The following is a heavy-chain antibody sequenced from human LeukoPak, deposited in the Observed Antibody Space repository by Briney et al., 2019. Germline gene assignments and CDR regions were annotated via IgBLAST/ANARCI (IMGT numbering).Heavy chain of an antibody. CDR3: AKDGGLWVSAHWGDS. J-gene: IGHJ4*02. CDR1: GFTFSSYS. Sequence: GGSLRLSCAASGFTFSSYSMNWVRQAPGKGLEWVSSISSSSSYIYYADSVKGRFTISRDNSKNTLFLQMNSLRAEDTAVYYCAKDGGLWVSAHWGDSWGRGTLVTVSS. D-gene: IGHD7-27*01. V-gene: IGHV3-21*04. CDR2: ISSSSSYI.